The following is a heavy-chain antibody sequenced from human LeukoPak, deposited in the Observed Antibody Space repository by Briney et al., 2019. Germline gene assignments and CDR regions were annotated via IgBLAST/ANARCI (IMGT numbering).Heavy chain of an antibody. D-gene: IGHD6-19*01. CDR2: INHSGST. CDR1: GGSFSGYY. J-gene: IGHJ4*02. Sequence: SETLSLACAVYGGSFSGYYWSWIRQRPGKGLEWIGEINHSGSTNYNPSLKSRVTISVDTSKNQFSLKLSSVTAADTAVYYCARGFGDRKQWLVPGQRRTYYFDDWGQGTLVTVSS. V-gene: IGHV4-34*01. CDR3: ARGFGDRKQWLVPGQRRTYYFDD.